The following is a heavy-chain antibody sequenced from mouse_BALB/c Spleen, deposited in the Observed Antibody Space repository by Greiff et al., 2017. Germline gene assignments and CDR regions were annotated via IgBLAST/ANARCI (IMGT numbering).Heavy chain of an antibody. CDR1: GYTFTSYV. CDR3: ARRGGGAWFAY. CDR2: INPYNDGT. V-gene: IGHV1-14*01. J-gene: IGHJ3*01. Sequence: VQLKESGPELVKPGASVKMSCKASGYTFTSYVMHWVKQKPGQGLEWIGYINPYNDGTKYNEKFKGKATLTSDKSSSTAYMELSSLTSEDSAVYYCARRGGGAWFAYWGQGTLVTVSA.